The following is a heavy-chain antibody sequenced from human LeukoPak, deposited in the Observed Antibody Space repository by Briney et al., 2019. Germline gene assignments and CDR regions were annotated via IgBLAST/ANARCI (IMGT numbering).Heavy chain of an antibody. Sequence: GRSLKLSCAASGFTFSSYGMHWVRQAPGKGLVWVSRINSDGSSTSYADSVKGRFTISRDNAKNTLYLQMNSLRAEDTAVYYCLIVVVPAATDYWGQGTLVTVSS. J-gene: IGHJ4*02. CDR1: GFTFSSYG. V-gene: IGHV3-74*01. D-gene: IGHD2-2*01. CDR3: LIVVVPAATDY. CDR2: INSDGSST.